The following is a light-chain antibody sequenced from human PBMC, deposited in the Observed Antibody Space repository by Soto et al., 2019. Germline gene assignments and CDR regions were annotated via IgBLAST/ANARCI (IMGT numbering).Light chain of an antibody. J-gene: IGKJ2*01. CDR2: KAS. Sequence: DIQMTQSPSTLSASVGDSVTITCRASQSISSWLAWYQQKPGKSPNLLIYKASNLESGVPSSFSGSGSGTEVALTIRSLQPDDFATYYCQHYHGYPYTFGQGTKLEIK. V-gene: IGKV1-5*03. CDR1: QSISSW. CDR3: QHYHGYPYT.